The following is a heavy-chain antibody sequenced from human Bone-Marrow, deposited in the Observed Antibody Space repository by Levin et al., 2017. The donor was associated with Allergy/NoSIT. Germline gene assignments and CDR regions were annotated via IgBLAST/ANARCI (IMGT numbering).Heavy chain of an antibody. CDR1: GLTFSTYG. CDR3: ARDLASSWFEGCQH. Sequence: GESLKISCAASGLTFSTYGMHWVRQAPGKGLEWVAVIWRDGNNKYYADSVKGRFTISRDNSKNTLYLQMNSLRAEDTAVYYCARDLASSWFEGCQHWGQGTLVTVSS. V-gene: IGHV3-33*01. J-gene: IGHJ1*01. CDR2: IWRDGNNK. D-gene: IGHD6-13*01.